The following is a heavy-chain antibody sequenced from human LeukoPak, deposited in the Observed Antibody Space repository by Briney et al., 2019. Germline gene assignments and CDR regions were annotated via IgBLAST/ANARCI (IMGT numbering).Heavy chain of an antibody. CDR2: ISSSSSTI. CDR3: ARADFGVVIIPNDY. D-gene: IGHD3-3*01. V-gene: IGHV3-48*04. Sequence: RSGGSLRFSCAASGFTFSSYSMNWVRQAPGKGLEWVSYISSSSSTIYYADSVKGRFTISRDNAKNSLYLQMNSLRAEDTAVYYCARADFGVVIIPNDYWGQGTLVTVSS. CDR1: GFTFSSYS. J-gene: IGHJ4*02.